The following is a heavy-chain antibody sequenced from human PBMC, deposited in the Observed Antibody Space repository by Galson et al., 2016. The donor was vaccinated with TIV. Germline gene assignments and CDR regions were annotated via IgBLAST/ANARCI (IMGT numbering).Heavy chain of an antibody. CDR3: MREGSTVTMHRYFGMDV. CDR2: IYESGTT. CDR1: GYSIKSGYF. D-gene: IGHD4-17*01. Sequence: ETLSLTCTVSGYSIKSGYFWGWIRQPPGKGLQWLGSIYESGTTYSHPSLKSRLTMSVDTSKNQFSLKLSSVTAADTAVYYCMREGSTVTMHRYFGMDVWGQGTSVTVSS. V-gene: IGHV4-38-2*02. J-gene: IGHJ6*02.